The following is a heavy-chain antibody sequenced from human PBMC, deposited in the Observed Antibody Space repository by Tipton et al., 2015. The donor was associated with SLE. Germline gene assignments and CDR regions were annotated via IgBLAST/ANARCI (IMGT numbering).Heavy chain of an antibody. D-gene: IGHD4-23*01. J-gene: IGHJ5*02. V-gene: IGHV5-51*01. CDR2: IYPGDSDT. CDR1: GYNFNSYW. Sequence: VQLVQSGAEVKKPGESLRISCQASGYNFNSYWIAWVRQMPGQGLEWMGIIYPGDSDTRYSPSFQGRVTISADKSINTAYLQWSSLKTSDTAIYYCARQVLASTLGWFDPWGQGTLVTVSS. CDR3: ARQVLASTLGWFDP.